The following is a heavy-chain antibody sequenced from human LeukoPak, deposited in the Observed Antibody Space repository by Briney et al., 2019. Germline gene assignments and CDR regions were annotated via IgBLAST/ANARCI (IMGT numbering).Heavy chain of an antibody. Sequence: ASVKVSCKASGGTFSSYAISWVRQAPGQGLEWMGGIIPIFGTANYAQKFQGRVTITADESTSTAYMELSSLRSEDTAVYYCARGAKPGYYDILTGYTGRLYYFDYWGQGTLVTVSS. J-gene: IGHJ4*02. CDR2: IIPIFGTA. CDR1: GGTFSSYA. V-gene: IGHV1-69*13. CDR3: ARGAKPGYYDILTGYTGRLYYFDY. D-gene: IGHD3-9*01.